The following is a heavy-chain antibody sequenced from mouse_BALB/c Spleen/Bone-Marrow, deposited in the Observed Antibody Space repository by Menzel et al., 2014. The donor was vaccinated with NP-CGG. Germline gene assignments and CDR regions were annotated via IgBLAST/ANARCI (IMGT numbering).Heavy chain of an antibody. CDR3: ARSLYDGYFSWFAY. D-gene: IGHD2-3*01. Sequence: EVMLVESGAELVKPGASVKLSCTASGINIKDTYMHWVKQRPEQGLEWIGRIDPANGNTKYDPKFQGKATITADTSSNTAYLQLSSLTSEDTAVYYCARSLYDGYFSWFAYWGQGTLVTVSA. V-gene: IGHV14-3*02. J-gene: IGHJ3*01. CDR2: IDPANGNT. CDR1: GINIKDTY.